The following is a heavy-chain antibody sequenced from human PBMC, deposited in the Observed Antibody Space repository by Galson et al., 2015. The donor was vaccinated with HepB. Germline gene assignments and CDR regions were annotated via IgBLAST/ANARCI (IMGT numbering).Heavy chain of an antibody. CDR3: ARGLSRLRYCSSTSCRDDAFDI. V-gene: IGHV4-34*01. D-gene: IGHD2-2*01. J-gene: IGHJ3*02. Sequence: ETLSLTCAVYGGSFSGYYWSWIRQPPGKGLEWIGEINHSGSTNYNPSLKSRVTISVDTSKNQFSLKLGSVTAADTAVYYCARGLSRLRYCSSTSCRDDAFDIWGQGTMVTVSS. CDR1: GGSFSGYY. CDR2: INHSGST.